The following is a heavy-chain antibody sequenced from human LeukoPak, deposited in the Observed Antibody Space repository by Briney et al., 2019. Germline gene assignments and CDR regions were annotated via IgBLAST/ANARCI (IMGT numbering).Heavy chain of an antibody. CDR2: ISSSGSTI. V-gene: IGHV3-11*01. D-gene: IGHD6-6*01. CDR1: GFTFSGYY. CDR3: ARGYSSSPTNYYYYGMDV. J-gene: IGHJ6*02. Sequence: GGSLRLSCAASGFTFSGYYMSWIRQAPGKGLEWVSYISSSGSTIYYADSVKGRFTISRDNAKNSLYLQMNSLRAEDTAVYYCARGYSSSPTNYYYYGMDVWGQGTTVTVSS.